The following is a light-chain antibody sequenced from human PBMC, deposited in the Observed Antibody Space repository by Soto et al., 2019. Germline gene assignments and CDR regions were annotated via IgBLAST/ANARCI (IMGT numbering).Light chain of an antibody. CDR1: SSDVGGYNY. V-gene: IGLV2-14*01. CDR2: DVS. J-gene: IGLJ1*01. Sequence: QSVLTQPASVSGSPGQSITISCTGTSSDVGGYNYVSWYQQHPGKAPKLMIYDVSNRPSGVSNRFSGSKSGNTASLTISGLQAEDEADYYCSSYTICSTLDYVSVTGTMVTV. CDR3: SSYTICSTLDYV.